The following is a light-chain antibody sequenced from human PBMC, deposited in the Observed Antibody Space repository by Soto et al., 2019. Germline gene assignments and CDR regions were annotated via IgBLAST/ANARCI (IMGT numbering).Light chain of an antibody. CDR2: GAS. J-gene: IGKJ3*01. CDR3: QQYGSSPFT. Sequence: EIVLTQSPGTLSLSPGERATLSCRASQSVSNSYLAWYQQKPGQAPRLLLYGASSRAAGIPDRFSGSGSGTDFTLTISRLEPEDFAVYYCQQYGSSPFTFGPGTKVDIK. CDR1: QSVSNSY. V-gene: IGKV3-20*01.